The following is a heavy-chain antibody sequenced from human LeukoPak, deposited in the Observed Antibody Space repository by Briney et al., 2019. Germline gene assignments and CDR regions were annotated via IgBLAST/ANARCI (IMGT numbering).Heavy chain of an antibody. D-gene: IGHD1-1*01. V-gene: IGHV3-53*01. CDR1: GFPVSRNY. CDR3: ARDGGSSTKEPTGGYYYYGMDV. CDR2: TYSDGST. Sequence: PGGPLGLSFAASGFPVSRNYMSWARQAPGKGLEGGPLTYSDGSTSYTESVKGRFTNSRDKSKNTLSHQLNSLRAEDTGVYYWARDGGSSTKEPTGGYYYYGMDVWGQGTTVTVFS. J-gene: IGHJ6*02.